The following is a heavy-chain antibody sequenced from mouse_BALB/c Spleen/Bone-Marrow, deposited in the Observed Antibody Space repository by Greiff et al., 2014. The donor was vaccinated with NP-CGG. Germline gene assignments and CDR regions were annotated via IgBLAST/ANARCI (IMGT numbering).Heavy chain of an antibody. CDR3: ARGIGYDAWFVY. CDR2: ISSGSSTI. J-gene: IGHJ3*01. CDR1: GFTFSSIG. Sequence: EVQLVESGGGLVQPGGSRKLSCAASGFTFSSIGMHWVRQAPEKGLEWAAYISSGSSTIYYADTVKGRFTISRDNPKNTLFLQMTSLRSEDTAMYYCARGIGYDAWFVYWGQGTLVTVSA. V-gene: IGHV5-17*02. D-gene: IGHD2-2*01.